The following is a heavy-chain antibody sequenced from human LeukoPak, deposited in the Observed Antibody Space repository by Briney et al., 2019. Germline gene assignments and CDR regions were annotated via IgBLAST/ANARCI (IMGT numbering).Heavy chain of an antibody. CDR1: GGSISSYY. D-gene: IGHD5-24*01. Sequence: SETLSLTCTVSGGSISSYYGSWLRQPPGKGLEWIGYIYYSGSTNYNPSLKSRVTISVDTSKNQFSLKLSSVTAADTAVYYCASLGDEGINDYWGQGTLVTVSS. J-gene: IGHJ4*02. CDR2: IYYSGST. CDR3: ASLGDEGINDY. V-gene: IGHV4-59*08.